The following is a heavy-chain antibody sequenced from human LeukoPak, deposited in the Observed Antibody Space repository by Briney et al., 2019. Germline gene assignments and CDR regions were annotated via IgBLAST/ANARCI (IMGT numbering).Heavy chain of an antibody. D-gene: IGHD3-22*01. CDR3: AKDHYDSSGYPGHFDY. CDR2: ISGSGGST. V-gene: IGHV3-23*01. J-gene: IGHJ4*02. Sequence: GGSLRLSCAASGFTFSSYAMSWVRQAPGKGLEWVSAISGSGGSTYYADSVKGRFTISRDNSKNTPYLQMNSLRAEDTAVYYCAKDHYDSSGYPGHFDYWGQGTLVTVSS. CDR1: GFTFSSYA.